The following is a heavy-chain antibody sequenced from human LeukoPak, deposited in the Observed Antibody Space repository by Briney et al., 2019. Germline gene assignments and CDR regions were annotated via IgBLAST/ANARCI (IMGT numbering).Heavy chain of an antibody. CDR2: MTVTNKI. CDR1: GFTFSSHS. J-gene: IGHJ3*02. V-gene: IGHV3-69-1*01. D-gene: IGHD3-3*01. CDR3: ARAQTLFWEFDGFDI. Sequence: GGSLRLSCAASGFTFSSHSINWVRQATGKGLECIATMTVTNKIDYADSVKGRFTISRDNAEKSVYLQINSLRDEDTAVYSCARAQTLFWEFDGFDIWGRGTKVTVSS.